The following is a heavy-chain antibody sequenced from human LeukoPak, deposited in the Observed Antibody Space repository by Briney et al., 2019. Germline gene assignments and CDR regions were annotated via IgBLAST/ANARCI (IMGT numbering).Heavy chain of an antibody. Sequence: GGSLRLSCAASGFTFSSYAMSWVRQAPGKGLEWVSAISGSGGSTYYADSVKGRFTISRDNSKNTLYLQMNSLRAEDTAVYYCAKFYYYDSSGPRWFDYWGQGTLVTVSS. D-gene: IGHD3-22*01. CDR3: AKFYYYDSSGPRWFDY. J-gene: IGHJ4*02. CDR1: GFTFSSYA. CDR2: ISGSGGST. V-gene: IGHV3-23*01.